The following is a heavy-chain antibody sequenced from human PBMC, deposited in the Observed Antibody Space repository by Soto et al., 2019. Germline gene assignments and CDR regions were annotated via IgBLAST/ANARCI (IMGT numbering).Heavy chain of an antibody. CDR3: ARGVDSTLFGVAPDRFDP. D-gene: IGHD3-3*01. CDR2: IYYSGST. CDR1: GGSISSGGYY. Sequence: QAQLQESGPGLVKPSQTLSLTCTVSGGSISSGGYYWSWIRQHPGKGLEWIGYIYYSGSTYYNPSLKSRVTISVDTSKNQFSLQLSSVTGADTAVYYCARGVDSTLFGVAPDRFDPWGQGTLVTVSS. V-gene: IGHV4-31*03. J-gene: IGHJ5*02.